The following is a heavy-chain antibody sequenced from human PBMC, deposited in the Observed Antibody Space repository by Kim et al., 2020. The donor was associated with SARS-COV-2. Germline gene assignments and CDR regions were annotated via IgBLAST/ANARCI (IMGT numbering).Heavy chain of an antibody. D-gene: IGHD1-1*01. V-gene: IGHV1-2*02. CDR3: ATISGTIDD. Sequence: SGGTNYAKKFQGRVTMTRETSISTAYMELSRLGSDDTAVYYCATISGTIDDWGQGTRVTVSS. CDR2: SGGT. J-gene: IGHJ4*02.